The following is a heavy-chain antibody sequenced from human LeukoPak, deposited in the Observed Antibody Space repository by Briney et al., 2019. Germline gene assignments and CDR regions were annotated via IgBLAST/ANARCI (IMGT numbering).Heavy chain of an antibody. V-gene: IGHV3-7*01. CDR1: GFTFSSYW. CDR2: IKQDGSEK. D-gene: IGHD3-10*01. CDR3: ARIWFGELYPPPFLDY. Sequence: PGRSLRLSCAASGFTFSSYWMSWVRQAPGKGLEWVANIKQDGSEKYYVDSVKGRFTISRDNAKNSLYLQMSSLRAEDTAVYYCARIWFGELYPPPFLDYWGQGTLVTVSS. J-gene: IGHJ4*02.